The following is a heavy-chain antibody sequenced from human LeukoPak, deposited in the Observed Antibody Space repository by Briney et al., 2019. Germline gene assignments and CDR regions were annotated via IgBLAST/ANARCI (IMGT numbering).Heavy chain of an antibody. V-gene: IGHV3-11*03. Sequence: PGGSLLLSCVASGFIFSDYYMSCIRQAPGKGLEWVSYISSSGSHTNYADSVTGRFTISRNNAKKSLHLQMNSLRAEDTAVYYCARHPDGSLSLDYWGQGTLVTVSS. CDR2: ISSSGSHT. CDR1: GFIFSDYY. D-gene: IGHD1-26*01. CDR3: ARHPDGSLSLDY. J-gene: IGHJ4*02.